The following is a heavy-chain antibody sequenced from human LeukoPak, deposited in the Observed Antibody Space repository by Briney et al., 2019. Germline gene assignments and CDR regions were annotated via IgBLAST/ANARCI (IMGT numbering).Heavy chain of an antibody. Sequence: GGSLRLSCAASGFTFSSYSMNWVRQAPGKGLEWVSSISSSSSYIYYADSVKGRFTISRDNAKNSLYLQMNSLRAEDTAVYYCAREGGSYPYGMDVWGQGTTVAVSS. V-gene: IGHV3-21*01. CDR1: GFTFSSYS. CDR3: AREGGSYPYGMDV. D-gene: IGHD1-26*01. J-gene: IGHJ6*02. CDR2: ISSSSSYI.